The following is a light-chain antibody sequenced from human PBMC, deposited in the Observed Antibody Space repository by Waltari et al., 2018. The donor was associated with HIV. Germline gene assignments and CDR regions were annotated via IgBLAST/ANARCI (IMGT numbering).Light chain of an antibody. CDR1: TSNIRSNS. Sequence: QSVLTQPPSVSAAPGQKVTISCSGSTSNIRSNSVSCHQQLPGTAPKLLIYENDKRPSGISDRFSGFKSGSAATLGITGLQTGDEADYYCGTWDRSLSGGVFGGGTKLTVL. CDR3: GTWDRSLSGGV. J-gene: IGLJ2*01. V-gene: IGLV1-51*02. CDR2: END.